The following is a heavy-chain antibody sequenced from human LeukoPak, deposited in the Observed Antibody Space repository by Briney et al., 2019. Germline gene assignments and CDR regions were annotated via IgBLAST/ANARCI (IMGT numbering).Heavy chain of an antibody. CDR2: IYYSGST. J-gene: IGHJ3*02. Sequence: SETLSLTCTVSGGSISSSSYYWGWIRQPPGKGLEWIGSIYYSGSTYYNPSLKSRVTISVDTSKNQFSLKLSSVTAADTAVYYCARQLRITIFGVVIMGAFDIWGQGTMVTVSS. CDR1: GGSISSSSYY. D-gene: IGHD3-3*01. V-gene: IGHV4-39*01. CDR3: ARQLRITIFGVVIMGAFDI.